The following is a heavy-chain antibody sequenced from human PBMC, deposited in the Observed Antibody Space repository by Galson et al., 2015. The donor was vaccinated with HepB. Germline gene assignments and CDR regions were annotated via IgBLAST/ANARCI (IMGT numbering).Heavy chain of an antibody. CDR1: GFTFGSNW. J-gene: IGHJ4*02. D-gene: IGHD3-10*01. CDR3: ARGGRGYYFDY. Sequence: SLRLSCAAPGFTFGSNWMHWVRQAPGKGLVWVARFNSVGGTTAYADSVKGRFTVSGDNAKSTLYLQMNSLRAEDTAVYYCARGGRGYYFDYWGQGTLVTVSS. V-gene: IGHV3-74*01. CDR2: FNSVGGTT.